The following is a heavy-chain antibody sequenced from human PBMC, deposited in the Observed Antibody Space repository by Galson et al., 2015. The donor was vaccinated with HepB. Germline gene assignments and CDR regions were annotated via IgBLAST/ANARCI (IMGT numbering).Heavy chain of an antibody. CDR3: ASDVSDYGDYNFDY. CDR2: ISYDGSNK. CDR1: GFTFSSYA. V-gene: IGHV3-30-3*01. Sequence: SLRLSCAASGFTFSSYAMHWVRQAPGKGLEWVAVISYDGSNKYYADSVKGRFTISRDNSKNTLYLQMNSLRAEDTAVYYCASDVSDYGDYNFDYWGQGTLVTVSS. D-gene: IGHD4-17*01. J-gene: IGHJ4*02.